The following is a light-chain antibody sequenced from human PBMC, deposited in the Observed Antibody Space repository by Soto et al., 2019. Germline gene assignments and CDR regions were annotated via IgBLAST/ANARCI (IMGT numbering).Light chain of an antibody. V-gene: IGKV1D-16*01. CDR3: QQYNVYPLT. CDR1: QDINSW. J-gene: IGKJ4*01. CDR2: AAS. Sequence: DVQMTQSPSSLSASVGDRVTITCRASQDINSWLAWYQQKPGQAPKSLIYAASSLQTGVPSRFSGSESGPDFTLTISSLQPEDSATYYCQQYNVYPLTFGGGTKVEIK.